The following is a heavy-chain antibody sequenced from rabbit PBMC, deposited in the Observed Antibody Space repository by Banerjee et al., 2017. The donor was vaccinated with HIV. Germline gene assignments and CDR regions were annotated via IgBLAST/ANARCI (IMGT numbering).Heavy chain of an antibody. Sequence: QEQLVESGGGLVKPEGSLKLSCTASGFSFSNKAVMCWVRQAPGKGLEWIACINAVTGKAVYASWAKGRFTFSKTSSTTVTLQMTSLTVPDTATYFCARRDTAAANYGRIGLWGPGTLVTVS. J-gene: IGHJ4*01. CDR3: ARRDTAAANYGRIGL. D-gene: IGHD5-1*01. CDR2: INAVTGKA. CDR1: GFSFSNKAV. V-gene: IGHV1S45*01.